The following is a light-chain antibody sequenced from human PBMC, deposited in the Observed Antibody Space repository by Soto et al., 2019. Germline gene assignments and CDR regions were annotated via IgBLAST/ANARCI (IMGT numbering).Light chain of an antibody. CDR3: QQYGSSPLT. V-gene: IGKV3-20*01. Sequence: ENVLNISLCTLSLSPRERATLSCRAQNGGINQLAWYQQKPGQAPRLLIYGASRRAAGIPDRFSGSGSGTDFTLTISRLEPEDFAVYYCQQYGSSPLTFGGGTKVDIK. CDR2: GAS. J-gene: IGKJ4*01. CDR1: QNGGINQ.